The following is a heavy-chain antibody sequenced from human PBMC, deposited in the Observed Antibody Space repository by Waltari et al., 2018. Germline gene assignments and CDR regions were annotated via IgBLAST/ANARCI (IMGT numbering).Heavy chain of an antibody. CDR1: GYSISSGYY. J-gene: IGHJ3*02. CDR2: IYHSGST. CDR3: ARGTPGDAFDI. D-gene: IGHD1-1*01. Sequence: QVQLQESGPGLVKPSETLSLTCAVSGYSISSGYYWGWIRQPPGKGLEWIGSIYHSGSTYYNPSLKSRFTISRDNAKNSLYLQMNSLRAEDTAVYYCARGTPGDAFDIWGQGTMVTVSS. V-gene: IGHV4-38-2*01.